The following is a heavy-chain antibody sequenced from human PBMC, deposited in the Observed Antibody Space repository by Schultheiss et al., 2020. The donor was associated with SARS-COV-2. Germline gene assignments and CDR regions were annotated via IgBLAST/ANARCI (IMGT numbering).Heavy chain of an antibody. CDR3: ARDAYYYDSSGPSTSHYYYYGMDV. CDR2: IYYSGST. V-gene: IGHV4-31*03. D-gene: IGHD3-22*01. CDR1: GGSISSGGYY. Sequence: SETLSLTCTVSGGSISSGGYYWSWIRQHPGKGLEWIGYIYYSGSTYYNPSLKSRVTVSVDTSKTQFSLKLSSVTAADTAVYYCARDAYYYDSSGPSTSHYYYYGMDVWGQGTTVTVSS. J-gene: IGHJ6*02.